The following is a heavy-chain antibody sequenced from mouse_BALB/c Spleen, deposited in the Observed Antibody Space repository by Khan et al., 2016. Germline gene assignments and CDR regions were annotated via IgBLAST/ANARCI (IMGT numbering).Heavy chain of an antibody. Sequence: QIQLVQSGPELKKPGETVKISCKASGYTFTNYGMNWVKQAPGKGLKRMGWINTYTGEPTYADDFKGRFAFSLETSASTAYLQINNVKNEETATYFCAREPFAMDYWGQGTSVPVSS. V-gene: IGHV9-3-1*01. J-gene: IGHJ4*01. CDR3: AREPFAMDY. CDR2: INTYTGEP. CDR1: GYTFTNYG.